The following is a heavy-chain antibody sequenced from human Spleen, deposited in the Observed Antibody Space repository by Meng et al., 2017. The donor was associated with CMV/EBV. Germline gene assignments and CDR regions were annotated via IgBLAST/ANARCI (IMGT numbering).Heavy chain of an antibody. CDR2: ISWNSGSI. CDR1: GFTFDDYA. CDR3: AKDQPPSGFDY. Sequence: SLKISCAASGFTFDDYAMHWVRQAPGKGLEWVSGISWNSGSIGYADSVKGRFTISRDNAKNSLYLQMNSLRAEDTAVYYCAKDQPPSGFDYRGQGTLVTVSS. J-gene: IGHJ4*02. V-gene: IGHV3-9*01. D-gene: IGHD1-14*01.